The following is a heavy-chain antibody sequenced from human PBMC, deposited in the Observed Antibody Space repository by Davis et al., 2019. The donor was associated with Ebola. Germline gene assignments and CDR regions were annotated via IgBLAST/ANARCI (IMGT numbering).Heavy chain of an antibody. V-gene: IGHV4-39*01. D-gene: IGHD5-18*01. J-gene: IGHJ5*02. CDR1: SASISGNSFF. Sequence: MPSETLSLTCSVSSASISGNSFFWGWIRQSPEKGLEWIGSISHTGSSYYNPSLKSRVTISVDTSKNQFSLKMSSLSAADAAVYYCARTAKTSVSASGLGYTYFDPWSQGTLVTVSS. CDR2: ISHTGSS. CDR3: ARTAKTSVSASGLGYTYFDP.